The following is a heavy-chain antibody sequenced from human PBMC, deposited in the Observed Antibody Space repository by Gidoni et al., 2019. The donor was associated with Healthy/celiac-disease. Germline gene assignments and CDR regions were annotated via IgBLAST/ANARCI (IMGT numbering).Heavy chain of an antibody. D-gene: IGHD6-13*01. V-gene: IGHV3-30*18. Sequence: QVQLVESGGGVVQPGRSLRLSCAASGFTFSSYGMHWVRQAPGKGLEWVAVISYDGSNKYYADSVKGRFTISRDNSKNTLYLQMNSLRAEDTAVYYCAKDRETYSSSWYFDYWGQGTLVTVSS. CDR1: GFTFSSYG. J-gene: IGHJ4*02. CDR2: ISYDGSNK. CDR3: AKDRETYSSSWYFDY.